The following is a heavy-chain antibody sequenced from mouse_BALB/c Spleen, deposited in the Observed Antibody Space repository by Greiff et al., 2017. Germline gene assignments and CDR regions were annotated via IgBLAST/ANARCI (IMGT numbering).Heavy chain of an antibody. J-gene: IGHJ3*01. Sequence: VQGVESGPGLVAPSQSLSITCTVSGFSLTSYGVSWVRQPPGKGLEWLGVIWGDGSTNYHSALISRLSISKDNSKSQVFLKLNSLQTDDTATYYCAKFGNYRYDGGFAYWGQGTLVTVSA. V-gene: IGHV2-3*01. CDR1: GFSLTSYG. CDR2: IWGDGST. D-gene: IGHD2-14*01. CDR3: AKFGNYRYDGGFAY.